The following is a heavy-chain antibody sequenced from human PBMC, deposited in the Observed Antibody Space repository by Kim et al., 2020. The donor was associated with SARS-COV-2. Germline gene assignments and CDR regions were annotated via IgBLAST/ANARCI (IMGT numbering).Heavy chain of an antibody. J-gene: IGHJ3*02. CDR3: ARDKGIVVVPAAHDAFDI. V-gene: IGHV3-21*01. CDR1: GFTFSSYS. CDR2: ISSSSSYI. Sequence: GGSLRLSCAASGFTFSSYSMNWVRQAPGKGLEWVSSISSSSSYIYYADSVKGRFTISRDNAKNSLYLQMNSLRAEDTAVYYCARDKGIVVVPAAHDAFDIWGQGTMVTVSS. D-gene: IGHD2-2*01.